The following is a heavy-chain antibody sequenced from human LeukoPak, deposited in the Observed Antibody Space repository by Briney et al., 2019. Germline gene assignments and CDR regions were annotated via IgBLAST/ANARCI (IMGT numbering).Heavy chain of an antibody. D-gene: IGHD6-6*01. CDR3: AKDHYSSSSLFDY. Sequence: PGGSLRLSCAASGFTFSSYAMGWVRQAPGKGLEWVSAISGSGGSTYYADSVKGRFTISRDNSKNTLYLQMNSLRAEDTAVYYCAKDHYSSSSLFDYWGQGTLVTVSS. J-gene: IGHJ4*02. CDR2: ISGSGGST. CDR1: GFTFSSYA. V-gene: IGHV3-23*01.